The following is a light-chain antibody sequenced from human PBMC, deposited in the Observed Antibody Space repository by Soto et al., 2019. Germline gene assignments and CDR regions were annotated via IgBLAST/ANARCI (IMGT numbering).Light chain of an antibody. Sequence: QSVLTQPPSASGTLGQRVTISCSGSSSNIESNTVNWYQHLPGTAPKLLIYSDDQRPSGVPGRFSGSKSGTSASLAISGLQSEEEADYYCAAWDDRLNGPVFGGGTKLTVL. J-gene: IGLJ2*01. CDR3: AAWDDRLNGPV. CDR1: SSNIESNT. V-gene: IGLV1-44*01. CDR2: SDD.